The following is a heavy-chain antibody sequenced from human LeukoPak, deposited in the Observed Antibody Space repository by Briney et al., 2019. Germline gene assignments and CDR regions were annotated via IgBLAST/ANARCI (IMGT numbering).Heavy chain of an antibody. J-gene: IGHJ4*02. Sequence: SETLSLTCAVYGVSFSGYYWSWIRQPPGKGLEWIGEINHSGSTNYNPSLKSRVTISVDTSKNQFSLKLSSVTAADTAVYYCASLSSGGSLTDYWGQGTLVTVSS. CDR3: ASLSSGGSLTDY. CDR1: GVSFSGYY. V-gene: IGHV4-34*01. CDR2: INHSGST. D-gene: IGHD2-15*01.